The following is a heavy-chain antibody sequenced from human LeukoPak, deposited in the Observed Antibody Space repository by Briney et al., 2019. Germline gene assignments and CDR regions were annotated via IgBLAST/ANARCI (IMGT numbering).Heavy chain of an antibody. CDR1: GFTFSSHA. Sequence: GGSLMLSCAASGFTFSSHAMAWFRQAPGKGLEWVSAIGGLGSSTYYGDSVKGRFTISRDNSKNTVYLQMDSLRVEDTAVYYCARDPGVVAFHYFDFWGQGTLITVSS. CDR2: IGGLGSST. J-gene: IGHJ4*02. V-gene: IGHV3-23*01. CDR3: ARDPGVVAFHYFDF. D-gene: IGHD3-3*01.